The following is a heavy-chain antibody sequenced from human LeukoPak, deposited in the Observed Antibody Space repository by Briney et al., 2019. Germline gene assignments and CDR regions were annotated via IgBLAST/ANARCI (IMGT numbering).Heavy chain of an antibody. Sequence: PSETLSLTCTVSGGYISSSRYYWGWIRQPPGKGLEWIGSIYYSGSTYYNPSLKSRVTISVDTSKSQFSLKLNSVTAADTSVYYCARLGYDSSGYYAPYYFDYWGQGTLVTVSS. D-gene: IGHD3-22*01. V-gene: IGHV4-39*01. CDR1: GGYISSSRYY. CDR3: ARLGYDSSGYYAPYYFDY. CDR2: IYYSGST. J-gene: IGHJ4*02.